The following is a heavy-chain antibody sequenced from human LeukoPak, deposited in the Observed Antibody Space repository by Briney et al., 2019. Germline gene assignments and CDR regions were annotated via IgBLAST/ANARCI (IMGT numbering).Heavy chain of an antibody. CDR1: GGTFSNYA. D-gene: IGHD6-6*01. Sequence: SVKVSCKASGGTFSNYAISWVRQAPGQGLEWMGGIIPIFGTANYVQKFQGRVTITADESTSTAYMELSSLSSEDTAVYYCARGDSSAKGDYWGQGTLVTVSS. J-gene: IGHJ4*02. CDR3: ARGDSSAKGDY. CDR2: IIPIFGTA. V-gene: IGHV1-69*13.